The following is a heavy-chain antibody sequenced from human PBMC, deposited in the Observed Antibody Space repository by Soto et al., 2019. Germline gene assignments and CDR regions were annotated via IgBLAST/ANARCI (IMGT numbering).Heavy chain of an antibody. CDR2: INSDGSST. D-gene: IGHD5-18*01. CDR3: ARGDPGYSYGKVDL. J-gene: IGHJ5*02. CDR1: GFTFSSYW. V-gene: IGHV3-74*01. Sequence: GGSLRLSCAASGFTFSSYWMHWVRQAPGKGLVWVSRINSDGSSTSYADSVKGRFTVSRDNAKNSVFLQMDSLRAEDAGVYFCARGDPGYSYGKVDLWGQGTLVTVSS.